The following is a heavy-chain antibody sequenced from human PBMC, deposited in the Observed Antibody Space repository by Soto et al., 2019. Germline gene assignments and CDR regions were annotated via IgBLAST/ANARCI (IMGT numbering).Heavy chain of an antibody. CDR1: GGSISSGGYY. CDR2: IYYSGST. D-gene: IGHD2-2*01. Sequence: SETLSLTCTVSGGSISSGGYYWSWIRQHPGKGLEWIGYIYYSGSTYYNPSLKSRVTISVDTSKNQFSLKLSSVTAADTAVYYCARAIGYCSSTSCNGFDYWGQGTLVTVSS. V-gene: IGHV4-31*03. J-gene: IGHJ4*02. CDR3: ARAIGYCSSTSCNGFDY.